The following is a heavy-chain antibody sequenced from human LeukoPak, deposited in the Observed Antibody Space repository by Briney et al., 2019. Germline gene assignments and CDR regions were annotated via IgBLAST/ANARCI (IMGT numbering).Heavy chain of an antibody. J-gene: IGHJ4*02. CDR2: INHSGST. Sequence: SETLSLTCAVYSGSFSGYYWSWIRQPPGKGLEWIGEINHSGSTNYNPSLKSRVTVSVDTSKNQFSLKLSSVTAADTAVYYCARAASYDFWSGYRSPGPIDYWGQGTLVTVSS. V-gene: IGHV4-34*01. D-gene: IGHD3-3*01. CDR3: ARAASYDFWSGYRSPGPIDY. CDR1: SGSFSGYY.